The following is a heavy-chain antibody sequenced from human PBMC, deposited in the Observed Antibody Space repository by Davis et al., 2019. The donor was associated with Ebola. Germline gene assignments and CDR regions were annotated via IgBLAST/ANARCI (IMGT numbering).Heavy chain of an antibody. CDR3: ARELIFTGYYQGFDY. Sequence: LSLTCAASGFTFSSYSMNWVRQAPGKGLEWVSSISSSSSYIYYADSVKGRFTISRDNAKNSLYLQMNSLRAEDTAVYYCARELIFTGYYQGFDYWGQGTLVTVSS. CDR1: GFTFSSYS. D-gene: IGHD3-9*01. J-gene: IGHJ4*02. V-gene: IGHV3-21*01. CDR2: ISSSSSYI.